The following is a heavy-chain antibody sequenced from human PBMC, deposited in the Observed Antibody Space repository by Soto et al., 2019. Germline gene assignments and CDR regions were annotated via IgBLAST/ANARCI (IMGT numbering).Heavy chain of an antibody. J-gene: IGHJ4*02. CDR2: ISAYNVNT. CDR1: GYTFSSDQ. CDR3: ARDGPPTDY. V-gene: IGHV1-18*01. Sequence: QVQLVQSGAEVKKPGASVKVSCKASGYTFSSDQISRVRQAPGQGLGWKGWISAYNVNTNYAQKRQGRVTMTSDKSTSTAYMELRSLRSDDTAVYYCARDGPPTDYWGQGTLVTVSS.